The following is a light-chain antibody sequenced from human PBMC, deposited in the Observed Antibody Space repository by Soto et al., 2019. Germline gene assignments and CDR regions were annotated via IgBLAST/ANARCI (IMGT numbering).Light chain of an antibody. Sequence: QLVLTQSSSASASLGSSVKITCTLSSGHSNYIIAWHQQQPRKAPRYLMKLEGSGSYNTGSGVPDRFSGSGSGADLYLTISHLQYEDEDDYYCETCVRSTYVFGTGTKVTVL. CDR2: LEGSGSY. V-gene: IGLV4-60*02. CDR1: SGHSNYI. J-gene: IGLJ1*01. CDR3: ETCVRSTYV.